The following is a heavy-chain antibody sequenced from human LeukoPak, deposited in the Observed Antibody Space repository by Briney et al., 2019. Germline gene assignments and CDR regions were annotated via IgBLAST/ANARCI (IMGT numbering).Heavy chain of an antibody. CDR1: GGSISSSNW. CDR3: ARDSRSLYGSGSYYNFGGIVDWFDP. V-gene: IGHV4-4*02. D-gene: IGHD3-10*01. J-gene: IGHJ5*02. CDR2: IYHSGST. Sequence: SGTLSLTCAVSGGSISSSNWWSWVRQPPGKGLEWIGEIYHSGSTNYNPSLKSRVTISVDKSKNQFSLKLSSVTAADTAVYYCARDSRSLYGSGSYYNFGGIVDWFDPWGQGTLVTVSS.